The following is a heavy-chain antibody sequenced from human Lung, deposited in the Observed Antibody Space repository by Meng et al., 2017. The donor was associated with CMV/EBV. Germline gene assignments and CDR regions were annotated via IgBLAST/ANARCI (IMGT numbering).Heavy chain of an antibody. CDR2: IIPMFGTA. CDR3: ARIWSSSFYQNMGV. CDR1: GGTFSSYG. V-gene: IGHV1-69*05. Sequence: SXXVSXKTSGGTFSSYGISWVRQAPGQGLEWMGGIIPMFGTANYAQKFQGRVTFTTDESTSTAYMELSSLRSDDTAVYYCARIWSSSFYQNMGVWGQGTTVTGSS. J-gene: IGHJ6*02. D-gene: IGHD6-6*01.